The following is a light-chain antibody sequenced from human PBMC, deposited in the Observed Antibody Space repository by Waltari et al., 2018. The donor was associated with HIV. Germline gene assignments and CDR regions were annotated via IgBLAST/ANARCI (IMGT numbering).Light chain of an antibody. CDR2: KDS. CDR1: PFPNQY. CDR3: QSTDISGTSVI. Sequence: SYELTQPPSVSVSPGQTAKITCSGDPFPNQYAYWYQQRAGQAPVLVISKDSQRPAGIPERFSGSTSGTTVTLTISGVQGDDEADYYGQSTDISGTSVIFGGGTKLTVL. V-gene: IGLV3-25*03. J-gene: IGLJ2*01.